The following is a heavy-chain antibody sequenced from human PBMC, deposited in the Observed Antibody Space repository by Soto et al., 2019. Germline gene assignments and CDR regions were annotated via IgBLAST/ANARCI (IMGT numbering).Heavy chain of an antibody. V-gene: IGHV4-30-4*01. J-gene: IGHJ4*02. CDR3: ARSQVTVVVPGL. CDR1: GDSINSALHY. Sequence: HVKLQESGPVVVKPSQTLSLTCSVSGDSINSALHYWGCVRQSPGKGLQWIGYFHHTGSTFYNPSLKSRLTFSVDTSKNEFALNLTSVTAADTAIYFCARSQVTVVVPGLWGQGNLVSVSA. D-gene: IGHD4-4*01. CDR2: FHHTGST.